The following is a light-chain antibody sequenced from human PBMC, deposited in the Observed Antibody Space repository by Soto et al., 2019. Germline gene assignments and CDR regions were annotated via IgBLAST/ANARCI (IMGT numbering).Light chain of an antibody. CDR3: KQYENLPT. J-gene: IGKJ5*01. CDR2: DAS. Sequence: DIQMTQAPSSRSSSLRGRVSITCQASQNITNYLNWYPQKPGRAPKLLIYDASNLEAGVPSRFRGSGSGTDFTFTISRLQTEDIATYYCKQYENLPTFGQGTRLEIK. V-gene: IGKV1-33*01. CDR1: QNITNY.